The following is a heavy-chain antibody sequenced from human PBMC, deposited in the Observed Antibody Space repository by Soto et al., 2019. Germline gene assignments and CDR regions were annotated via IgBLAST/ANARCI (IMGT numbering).Heavy chain of an antibody. CDR2: ISGSGGST. D-gene: IGHD3-3*01. J-gene: IGHJ4*02. CDR1: GFTFSSYA. CDR3: ATCGLRFLEPFSY. Sequence: PGGSLRLSCAASGFTFSSYAMSWVRQAPGKGLEWVSAISGSGGSTYYADSVKGRFTISRDNSKNTLYLQMNSLRAEDTAVYYCATCGLRFLEPFSYRGQGTLVTVSS. V-gene: IGHV3-23*01.